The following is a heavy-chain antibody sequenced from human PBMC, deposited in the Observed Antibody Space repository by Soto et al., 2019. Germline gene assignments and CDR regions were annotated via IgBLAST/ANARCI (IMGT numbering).Heavy chain of an antibody. Sequence: SETLSLTCTVSGGSISSYYWSWIRQPPGKGLEWIGYIYYSGSTNYNPSLKSRVTISVDTSKNQFSLKLGSVTAADTAVYYCARGEMFPTYYYGSGSPYYYYGMDVWGQGTTVTVSS. CDR3: ARGEMFPTYYYGSGSPYYYYGMDV. D-gene: IGHD3-10*01. V-gene: IGHV4-59*01. CDR1: GGSISSYY. J-gene: IGHJ6*02. CDR2: IYYSGST.